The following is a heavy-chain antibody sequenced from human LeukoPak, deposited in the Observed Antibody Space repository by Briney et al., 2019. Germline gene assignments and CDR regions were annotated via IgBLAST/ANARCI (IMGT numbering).Heavy chain of an antibody. CDR1: GYTFTGYY. Sequence: GASVKVSFKASGYTFTGYYMHWVRQAPGQGLEWMGWINPNSGGTNYAQKFQGRVTMTRDTSISTAYMELSRLRSDDTAVYYCARGPPSITMIVVVITTTNFDYWGQGTPVTVSS. CDR3: ARGPPSITMIVVVITTTNFDY. J-gene: IGHJ4*02. D-gene: IGHD3-22*01. CDR2: INPNSGGT. V-gene: IGHV1-2*02.